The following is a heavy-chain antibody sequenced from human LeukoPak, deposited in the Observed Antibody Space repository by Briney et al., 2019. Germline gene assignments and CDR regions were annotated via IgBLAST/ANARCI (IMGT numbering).Heavy chain of an antibody. CDR3: AHVDIVATVLGGLDY. CDR1: GGTFSSYA. J-gene: IGHJ4*02. Sequence: SVKVSCKASGGTFSSYAISWVRQAPGQGLEWMGWIIPIFGTANYAQKFQGRVTITADKSTSTAYMELSSLRSEDTDVYYCAHVDIVATVLGGLDYWGQGTLVTVSS. V-gene: IGHV1-69*06. D-gene: IGHD5-12*01. CDR2: IIPIFGTA.